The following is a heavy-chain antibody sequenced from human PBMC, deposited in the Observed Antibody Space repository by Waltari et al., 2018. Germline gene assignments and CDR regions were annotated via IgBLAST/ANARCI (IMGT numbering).Heavy chain of an antibody. CDR3: ARDAVGATGSFDY. CDR1: EGTFSSYA. Sequence: QVQLVQSGAEVKKPGSSVKVSCKASEGTFSSYAISWVRPAPGQGLEWMGGIIPIFGTANYAQKFQGRVTITADESTSTAYMELSSLRSEDTAVYYCARDAVGATGSFDYWGQGTLVTVSS. D-gene: IGHD1-26*01. CDR2: IIPIFGTA. V-gene: IGHV1-69*01. J-gene: IGHJ4*02.